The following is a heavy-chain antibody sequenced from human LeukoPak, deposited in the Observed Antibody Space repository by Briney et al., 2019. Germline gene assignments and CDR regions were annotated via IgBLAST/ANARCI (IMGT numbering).Heavy chain of an antibody. CDR2: ISWNSGSI. V-gene: IGHV3-9*01. D-gene: IGHD6-19*01. J-gene: IGHJ4*02. Sequence: GGSLRLSCAASGFTFDDYAMHWVRQAPGKGLEWVSGISWNSGSIGHADSVKGRFTISRDNAKDSLYLQVNSLRAEDTALYCCAKAANPAVASHIDCWGQGTLVTVSS. CDR3: AKAANPAVASHIDC. CDR1: GFTFDDYA.